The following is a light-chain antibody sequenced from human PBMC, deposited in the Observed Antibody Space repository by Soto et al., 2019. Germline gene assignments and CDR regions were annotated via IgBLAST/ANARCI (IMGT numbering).Light chain of an antibody. V-gene: IGLV1-47*01. CDR3: AAWDDSLSGPSVV. CDR2: RNN. CDR1: SSNIGSNY. J-gene: IGLJ2*01. Sequence: QSVLTQPPSASGTPGQRVTISCSGSSSNIGSNYVYWYQQLPGTAPKLLIYRNNQRPSGVPDRFSGSKSGTSASLAISGLRSADEADYYCAAWDDSLSGPSVVFGGGTKLTVL.